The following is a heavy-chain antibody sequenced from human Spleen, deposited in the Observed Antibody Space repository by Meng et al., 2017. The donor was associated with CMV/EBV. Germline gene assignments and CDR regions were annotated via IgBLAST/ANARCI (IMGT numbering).Heavy chain of an antibody. D-gene: IGHD3-16*01. Sequence: GESLKISCAASGFTFNNVWMTWVRQAPGKGLEWVGRIKSQADGGTTDYAAAVKGRFTISRDDSQNTLSLQMNSLKTEDTALYYCITRGASPLLGYFDYWGQGTLVTVSS. CDR1: GFTFNNVW. J-gene: IGHJ4*02. V-gene: IGHV3-15*01. CDR2: IKSQADGGTT. CDR3: ITRGASPLLGYFDY.